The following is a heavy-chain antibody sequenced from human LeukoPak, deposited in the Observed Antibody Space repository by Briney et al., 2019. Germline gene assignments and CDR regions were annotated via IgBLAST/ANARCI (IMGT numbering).Heavy chain of an antibody. CDR1: GFTPINIY. D-gene: IGHD3-16*01. V-gene: IGHV3-53*01. CDR3: STSLFWGV. CDR2: IYSGGTT. J-gene: IGHJ6*04. Sequence: PGGSLRLSCAACGFTPINIYTSWVSQAPGKGLEWVSVIYSGGTTHYADSVKGRFTISRDNSKNTLYLQMNSLRADDTAVYYCSTSLFWGVWGKGTTVTVSS.